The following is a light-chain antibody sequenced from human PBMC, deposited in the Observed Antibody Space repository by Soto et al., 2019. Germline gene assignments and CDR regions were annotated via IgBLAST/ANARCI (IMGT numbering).Light chain of an antibody. CDR2: AAS. V-gene: IGKV3-20*01. CDR3: QQQGT. Sequence: EIVLTQSPGTLSLSPGERATLSCRASRSLSSSYVVWYQQKPGQAPRLLIYAASRRATGIPDRFSDSGSATDYTLTISRLEPEDFAVYYCQQQGTFGQGTKVDIK. J-gene: IGKJ2*01. CDR1: RSLSSSY.